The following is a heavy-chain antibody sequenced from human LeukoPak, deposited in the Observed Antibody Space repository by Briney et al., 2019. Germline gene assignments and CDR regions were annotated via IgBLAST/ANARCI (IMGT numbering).Heavy chain of an antibody. V-gene: IGHV3-21*01. CDR3: ARNSYCSGGSCYYGH. D-gene: IGHD2-15*01. CDR1: GFTFSSYS. Sequence: PGGSLRLSCAASGFTFSSYSMNWVRQAPGKGLEWVSSISSSSSYIYYADAVKGRFTISRDQAKNSLYLQMNSLRAEDTAVYYCARNSYCSGGSCYYGHWGQGTLVTVSS. J-gene: IGHJ4*02. CDR2: ISSSSSYI.